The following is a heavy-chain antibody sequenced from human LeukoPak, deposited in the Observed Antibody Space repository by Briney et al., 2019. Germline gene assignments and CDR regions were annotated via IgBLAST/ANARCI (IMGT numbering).Heavy chain of an antibody. CDR3: ARDWRYDILTGYYMGAFDI. D-gene: IGHD3-9*01. CDR1: GFTFSSYS. J-gene: IGHJ3*02. Sequence: GGSLRLSCAASGFTFSSYSMNWVRQAPGKGLEWVSSISRSSSYIYYADSVKGRFTISRDKAKNSLYLQMNSLRAEDTAVYYCARDWRYDILTGYYMGAFDIWGQGTMVTVSS. CDR2: ISRSSSYI. V-gene: IGHV3-21*01.